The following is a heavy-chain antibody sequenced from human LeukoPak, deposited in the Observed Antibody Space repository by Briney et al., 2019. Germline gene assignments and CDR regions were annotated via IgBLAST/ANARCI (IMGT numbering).Heavy chain of an antibody. V-gene: IGHV4-61*02. CDR1: AGSINGGDYY. J-gene: IGHJ3*02. Sequence: SQTLSLTCTVSAGSINGGDYYWSWIRQPAGKGLEWIGRICSPGTNYNYNPSVKSRVTISIDTSKNQFSLKLTSVTAADTAVYYCARGIGTSYDSSRDAFDIWGQGTMVTVSS. CDR2: ICSPGTN. D-gene: IGHD3-22*01. CDR3: ARGIGTSYDSSRDAFDI.